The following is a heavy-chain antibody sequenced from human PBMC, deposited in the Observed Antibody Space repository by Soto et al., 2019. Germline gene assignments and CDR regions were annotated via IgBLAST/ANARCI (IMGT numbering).Heavy chain of an antibody. D-gene: IGHD2-2*01. CDR3: ARGRCSSTSCYYYYGMDV. Sequence: PSETLSLTCAVCGGSFSGYYWSWIRQPPGKGLEWIGEINHSGSTNYNPSLKSRVTISVDTSKNQFSLKLSPVTAADTAVYYCARGRCSSTSCYYYYGMDVWGQGTTVTVSS. V-gene: IGHV4-34*01. J-gene: IGHJ6*02. CDR2: INHSGST. CDR1: GGSFSGYY.